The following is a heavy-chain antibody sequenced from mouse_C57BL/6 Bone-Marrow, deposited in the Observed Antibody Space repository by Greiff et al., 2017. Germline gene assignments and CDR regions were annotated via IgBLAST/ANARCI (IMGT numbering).Heavy chain of an antibody. D-gene: IGHD1-2*01. Sequence: QVQLQQSGAELVMPGASVQLSCKASGYTFTSYWMHWVKQRPGQSLAWIGRIDPSDCCTKYNEKFKGKSTLTVDKSSSTAYLKLSSLTSEDSSVYYCARGRGCYGLFDYWGQGTTLTVSS. J-gene: IGHJ2*01. CDR3: ARGRGCYGLFDY. CDR2: IDPSDCCT. V-gene: IGHV1-69*01. CDR1: GYTFTSYW.